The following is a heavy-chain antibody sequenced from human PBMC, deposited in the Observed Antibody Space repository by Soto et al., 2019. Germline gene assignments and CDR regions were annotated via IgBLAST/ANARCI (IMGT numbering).Heavy chain of an antibody. CDR1: GLTFSSSW. CDR3: ARDLGYQTLDY. V-gene: IGHV3-7*01. D-gene: IGHD6-25*01. J-gene: IGHJ4*02. CDR2: IKEDGSEE. Sequence: EVQLVESGGGLVQPGGSLRLSCAASGLTFSSSWMSLARQAPGKGLQWVANIKEDGSEEYYLDSVKGRFTISRDNAKNSLYLQMNSLTAEDTAVYYCARDLGYQTLDYWGQGTLVTVSS.